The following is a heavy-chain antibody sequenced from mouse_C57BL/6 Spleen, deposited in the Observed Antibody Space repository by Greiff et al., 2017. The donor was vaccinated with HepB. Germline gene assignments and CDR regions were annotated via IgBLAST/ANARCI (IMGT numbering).Heavy chain of an antibody. D-gene: IGHD2-1*01. CDR3: ARWDYGNYVRYAMGY. J-gene: IGHJ4*01. Sequence: VQLQQPGAELVKPGASVKLSCKASGYTFTSYWMQWVKQRPGQGLEWIGEIDPSDSYTNYNQKFKGKATLTVDTSSSTAYMQLSSLTSEDSAVYYCARWDYGNYVRYAMGYWGQGASVTDSS. CDR2: IDPSDSYT. V-gene: IGHV1-50*01. CDR1: GYTFTSYW.